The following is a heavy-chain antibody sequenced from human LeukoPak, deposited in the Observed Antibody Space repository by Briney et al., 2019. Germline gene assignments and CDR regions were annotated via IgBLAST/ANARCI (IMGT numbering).Heavy chain of an antibody. CDR3: ARTRDRGYHCFYAMDV. D-gene: IGHD2-15*01. V-gene: IGHV5-51*01. Sequence: GESLKISCKASGYKFNTHWIAWVRQVPGRGLEWMGIINPGDSDVRYSPSFQGRVTISADTSFTAAYLQWSSLKASDTAFYYCARTRDRGYHCFYAMDVWGQGTTVIVSS. J-gene: IGHJ6*02. CDR1: GYKFNTHW. CDR2: INPGDSDV.